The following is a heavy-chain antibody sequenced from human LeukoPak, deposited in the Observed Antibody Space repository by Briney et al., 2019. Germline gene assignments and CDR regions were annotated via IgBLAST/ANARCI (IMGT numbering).Heavy chain of an antibody. V-gene: IGHV4-39*07. CDR1: GGSISSSSYY. CDR2: IYYSGST. J-gene: IGHJ3*02. CDR3: ARDGPHYYGSGSDRAFDI. D-gene: IGHD3-10*01. Sequence: SETLSLTCTVSGGSISSSSYYWGWIRQPPGKGLEWIGSIYYSGSTYYNPSLKSRVTISVDTSKNQFSLKLSSVTAADTAVYYCARDGPHYYGSGSDRAFDIWGQGTMVTVSS.